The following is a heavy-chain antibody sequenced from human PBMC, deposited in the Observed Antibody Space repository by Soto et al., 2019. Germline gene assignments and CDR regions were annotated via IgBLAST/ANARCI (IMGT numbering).Heavy chain of an antibody. V-gene: IGHV3-33*01. Sequence: PGGSLRLSCAASGFIFRPYGIHWGRQAPGKGLEWVALIRNDGSDKYYAESVTGRFTISRDNSKNTVYLQMNSLRAEDTALYFCARAPRMAPFDIWGQGTMVTVSS. CDR1: GFIFRPYG. CDR2: IRNDGSDK. J-gene: IGHJ3*02. CDR3: ARAPRMAPFDI.